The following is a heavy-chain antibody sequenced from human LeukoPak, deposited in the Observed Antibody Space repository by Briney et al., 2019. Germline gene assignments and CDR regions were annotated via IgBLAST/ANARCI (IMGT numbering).Heavy chain of an antibody. J-gene: IGHJ3*02. CDR2: IYYCGST. D-gene: IGHD1-7*01. V-gene: IGHV4-59*01. CDR3: ARHNWNYIAFDI. CDR1: GGSISIYN. Sequence: SQTLSLTPTVSGGSISIYNWSSIPQPPRQGQEWIGDIYYCGSTNDNPSLKSRVTISVDTTKNQFSLKLSSVTAADTAVYYCARHNWNYIAFDIWGQGTMVTVSS.